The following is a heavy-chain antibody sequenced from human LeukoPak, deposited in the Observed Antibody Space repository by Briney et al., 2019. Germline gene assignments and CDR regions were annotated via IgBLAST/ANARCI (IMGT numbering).Heavy chain of an antibody. CDR3: ARARNDYDSNGFSLLDY. CDR1: GFTFSSYG. D-gene: IGHD3-22*01. J-gene: IGHJ4*02. V-gene: IGHV3-30*03. Sequence: GRSLRLSCAASGFTFSSYGMHWVRQAPGKGLEWVALISYAGSDKYYADSVQGRFTISRDNSKNTLYLQMNSLRAEDTAVYYCARARNDYDSNGFSLLDYWGQGTLVTVSS. CDR2: ISYAGSDK.